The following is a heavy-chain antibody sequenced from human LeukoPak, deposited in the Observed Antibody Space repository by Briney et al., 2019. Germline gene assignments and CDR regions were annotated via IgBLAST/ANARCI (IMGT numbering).Heavy chain of an antibody. J-gene: IGHJ4*02. Sequence: GGSLRLSCAASGFTFSSYSMNWARQAPGKGLEWVSYISASSSPISYADSVKGRFTVSRDNAKNSLYLQMNNLRDEDTAVYYCARGYCSGGSCVLSDYWGQGTLVTVSS. D-gene: IGHD2-15*01. CDR3: ARGYCSGGSCVLSDY. V-gene: IGHV3-48*02. CDR1: GFTFSSYS. CDR2: ISASSSPI.